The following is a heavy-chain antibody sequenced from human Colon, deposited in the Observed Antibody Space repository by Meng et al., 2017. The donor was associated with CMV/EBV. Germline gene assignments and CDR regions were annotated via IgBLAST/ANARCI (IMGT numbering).Heavy chain of an antibody. CDR2: IKQDGSEK. Sequence: GGSLRLSCAASGFTFSSYWMSWVRQAPGKGLEWVANIKQDGSEKYYVDSVKGRFTISRDNAKNSLYLQMNSLRAEDTAVYYCAKEFPSLKLVPYHYYAMDVWGQGTTVTVSS. J-gene: IGHJ6*02. CDR1: GFTFSSYW. D-gene: IGHD3-9*01. V-gene: IGHV3-7*04. CDR3: AKEFPSLKLVPYHYYAMDV.